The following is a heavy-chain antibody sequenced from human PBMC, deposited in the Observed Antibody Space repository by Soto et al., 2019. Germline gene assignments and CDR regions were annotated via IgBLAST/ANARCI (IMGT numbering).Heavy chain of an antibody. CDR2: IYYSGST. D-gene: IGHD3-3*01. CDR1: GGSISSGGYY. Sequence: SETLSLTGTVSGGSISSGGYYWSWIRQHPGKGLEWIGYIYYSGSTYYNPSLKSRVTISVDTSKNQFSLKLSSVTAADTAVYYCARELTGGLRFLGVGMDVWGQGTTVTVSS. CDR3: ARELTGGLRFLGVGMDV. J-gene: IGHJ6*02. V-gene: IGHV4-31*03.